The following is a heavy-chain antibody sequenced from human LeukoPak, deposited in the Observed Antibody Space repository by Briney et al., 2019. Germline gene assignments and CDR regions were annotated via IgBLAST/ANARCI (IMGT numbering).Heavy chain of an antibody. D-gene: IGHD7-27*01. CDR3: ARDLGTQYWYFDL. V-gene: IGHV3-7*01. CDR2: IKQDGGEK. CDR1: GFTFSRYW. J-gene: IGHJ2*01. Sequence: PGGSLRLSCAASGFTFSRYWMNWVRQAPGKGLEWVANIKQDGGEKYYVDSVRGRFTISRDSAKNSLYLQMNSLRVEDTAVYYCARDLGTQYWYFDLWGRGTLVTVSS.